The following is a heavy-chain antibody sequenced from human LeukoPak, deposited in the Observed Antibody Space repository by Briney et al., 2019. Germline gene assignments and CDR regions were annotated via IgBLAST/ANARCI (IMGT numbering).Heavy chain of an antibody. Sequence: SETLSLTCTVSGGSISSYYWSWIRQPPGKGLEWIGEINHSGSTNYNPSLKSRVTISVDTSKNQFSLKLSSVTAADTAVYYCARGIPEIPRRITMVRGVTLGAFDIWGQGTMVTVSS. D-gene: IGHD3-10*01. CDR3: ARGIPEIPRRITMVRGVTLGAFDI. V-gene: IGHV4-34*01. CDR1: GGSISSYY. J-gene: IGHJ3*02. CDR2: INHSGST.